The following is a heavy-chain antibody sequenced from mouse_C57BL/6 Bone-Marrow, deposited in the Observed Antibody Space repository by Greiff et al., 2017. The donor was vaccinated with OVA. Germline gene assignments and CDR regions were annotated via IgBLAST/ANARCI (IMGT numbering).Heavy chain of an antibody. J-gene: IGHJ1*03. CDR2: IRSKSNNYAT. CDR3: VRQDVYWYFDV. CDR1: GFSFNTYA. Sequence: DVMLVESGGGLVQPKGSLKLSCAASGFSFNTYAMNWVRQAPGKGLEWVARIRSKSNNYATYYADSVKDRFTISRDDSESMLYLQMNNLKTVDTAMYYCVRQDVYWYFDVWGTETTVTVSS. V-gene: IGHV10-1*01.